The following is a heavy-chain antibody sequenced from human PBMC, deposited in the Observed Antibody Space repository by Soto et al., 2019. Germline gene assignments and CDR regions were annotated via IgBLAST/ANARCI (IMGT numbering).Heavy chain of an antibody. CDR3: ARDPDSTVVPNAFDI. CDR1: GFTFSSYA. D-gene: IGHD4-17*01. Sequence: QVQLVESGGGVVQPGRSLRLSCAASGFTFSSYAMHWVRQAPGKGLEWVAVISYDGSNKYYADSVKGRFTISRDNSKNTLYLQMNSLRAEDTAVYYCARDPDSTVVPNAFDIWGQGTMVTVSS. V-gene: IGHV3-30-3*01. CDR2: ISYDGSNK. J-gene: IGHJ3*02.